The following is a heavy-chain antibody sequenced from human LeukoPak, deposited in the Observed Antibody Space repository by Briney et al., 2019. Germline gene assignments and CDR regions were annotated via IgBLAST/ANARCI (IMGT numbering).Heavy chain of an antibody. Sequence: PGGSLRLSCAASGFTFSTYAMHWVRQAPGKGLEWVAVISYDGSNKYYADSVKGRFTISRDNSKNTLYLQMNSLRAEDTAVYYCARWIRHSSGLDYWGQGTLVTVSS. CDR2: ISYDGSNK. V-gene: IGHV3-30*04. CDR1: GFTFSTYA. CDR3: ARWIRHSSGLDY. D-gene: IGHD6-19*01. J-gene: IGHJ4*02.